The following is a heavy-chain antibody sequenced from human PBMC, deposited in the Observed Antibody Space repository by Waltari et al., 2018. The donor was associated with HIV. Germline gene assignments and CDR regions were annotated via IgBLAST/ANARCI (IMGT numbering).Heavy chain of an antibody. V-gene: IGHV1-8*01. D-gene: IGHD1-7*01. CDR3: ARSSITGTSGGGMDV. CDR1: GYTFTRFD. J-gene: IGHJ6*02. Sequence: QVQLVQSGAEVKKPGASVKVTCKASGYTFTRFDINWVRQALGQGLEWMGWRNPNSGNSGYAQKFQGRVTMTRNTSRSTAYMELSSLRSEDTAGYYCARSSITGTSGGGMDVWGQGTTVTVSS. CDR2: RNPNSGNS.